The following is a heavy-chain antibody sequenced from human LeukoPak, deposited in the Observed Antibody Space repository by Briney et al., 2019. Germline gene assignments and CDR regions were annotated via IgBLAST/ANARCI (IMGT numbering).Heavy chain of an antibody. J-gene: IGHJ6*04. CDR1: GFTFSRYN. CDR3: AELGITMIGGV. Sequence: PGGSLRLSCADSGFTFSRYNMNWVRQAPGKGLEWVSYISSSSSTIYYADSVKGRFTISRDNAKNSLYLQMNSLRAEDTAVYYCAELGITMIGGVWGKGTTVTISS. V-gene: IGHV3-48*01. D-gene: IGHD3-10*02. CDR2: ISSSSSTI.